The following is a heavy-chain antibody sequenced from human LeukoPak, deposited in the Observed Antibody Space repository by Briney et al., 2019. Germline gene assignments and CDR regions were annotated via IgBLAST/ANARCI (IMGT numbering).Heavy chain of an antibody. V-gene: IGHV3-48*01. J-gene: IGHJ4*02. CDR1: GFTFSTHS. D-gene: IGHD1/OR15-1a*01. Sequence: GGSLRLSCAASGFTFSTHSMNWVRQAPGKGLEWVSYMRNSGDLTYYEDSVKGRFTISRDNAKSSLYLQMNSLRAEDTAVYYCASSKWNNVGRLVYWGQGTLVTVTP. CDR3: ASSKWNNVGRLVY. CDR2: MRNSGDLT.